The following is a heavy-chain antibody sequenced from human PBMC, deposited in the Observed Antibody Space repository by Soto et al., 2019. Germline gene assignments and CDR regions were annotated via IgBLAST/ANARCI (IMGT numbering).Heavy chain of an antibody. Sequence: QVQLVQSGPDLKRPGASMKVSCKASGYTFTSYGISCVRQAPGQGLEWMAWISPLKGRTQYSQKAQGRVTLSTDTSSNPAYMEMTTLRVDDTAVYYCAMDYGDRPEYFKHWGQGTLVTVS. CDR1: GYTFTSYG. D-gene: IGHD4-17*01. CDR3: AMDYGDRPEYFKH. J-gene: IGHJ1*01. V-gene: IGHV1-18*04. CDR2: ISPLKGRT.